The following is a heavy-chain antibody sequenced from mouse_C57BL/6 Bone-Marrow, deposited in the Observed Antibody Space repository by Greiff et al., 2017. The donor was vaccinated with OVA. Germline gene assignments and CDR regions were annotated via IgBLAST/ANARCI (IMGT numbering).Heavy chain of an antibody. CDR2: IRNKANNHAT. Sequence: EVKVVESGGGLVQPGGSMKLSCAASGFTFSDAWMDWVRQSPEKGLEWVAEIRNKANNHATYYAESVKGRFTISRDDSKSSVYLQMNSLRAEDTGIYYCTRLREDYFDYWGQGTTLTVSS. CDR3: TRLREDYFDY. CDR1: GFTFSDAW. J-gene: IGHJ2*01. V-gene: IGHV6-6*01. D-gene: IGHD2-12*01.